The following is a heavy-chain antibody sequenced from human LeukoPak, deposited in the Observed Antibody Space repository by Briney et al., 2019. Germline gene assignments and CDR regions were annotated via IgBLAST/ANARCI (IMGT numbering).Heavy chain of an antibody. V-gene: IGHV1-69*13. CDR1: GGTFSSYA. Sequence: SVKVSCKASGGTFSSYAISWVRQAPGQGLEWMGGIIPIFGTANYAQKFQGRVTITADESTSTAYMELSSLRSEYTAVYYCARDPIRYCSGGSCYAGLAFDIWGQGTMVTVSS. J-gene: IGHJ3*02. D-gene: IGHD2-15*01. CDR2: IIPIFGTA. CDR3: ARDPIRYCSGGSCYAGLAFDI.